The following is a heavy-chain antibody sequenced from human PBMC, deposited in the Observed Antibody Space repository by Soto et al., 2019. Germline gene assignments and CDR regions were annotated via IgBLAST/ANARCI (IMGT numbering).Heavy chain of an antibody. CDR2: IYYSGST. V-gene: IGHV4-39*01. Sequence: LETLSLTCTVSGGSISSSSYYWGWIRQPPGKGLEWIGSIYYSGSTYYNPSLKSRVTISVDTSKNQFSLKLSSVTAADTAVYYCARNGASWFDPWGQGTLVTVSS. J-gene: IGHJ5*02. CDR1: GGSISSSSYY. CDR3: ARNGASWFDP. D-gene: IGHD1-1*01.